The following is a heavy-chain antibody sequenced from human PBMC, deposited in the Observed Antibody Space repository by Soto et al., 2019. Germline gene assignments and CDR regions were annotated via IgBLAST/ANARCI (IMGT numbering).Heavy chain of an antibody. V-gene: IGHV3-7*03. D-gene: IGHD6-6*01. Sequence: PGGSLRLSCEASGFMFGVYWMSWVRQAPGKGLEWVANINDDGSERNYVDSVKGRFTISRDTPNNTLYLQMNSLRAEDTAVYYCAKSASIAARLGDYFDYWGQGTLVTVSS. CDR2: INDDGSER. J-gene: IGHJ4*02. CDR3: AKSASIAARLGDYFDY. CDR1: GFMFGVYW.